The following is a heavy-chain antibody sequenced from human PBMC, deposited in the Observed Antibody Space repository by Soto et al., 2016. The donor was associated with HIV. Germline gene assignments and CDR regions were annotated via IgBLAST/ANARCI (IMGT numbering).Heavy chain of an antibody. V-gene: IGHV3-30*04. CDR3: ARDLDNPMGGGSSNLVDY. CDR2: ISYDGTNT. D-gene: IGHD1-26*01. Sequence: VQLVESGGGVVQPGRSLRLSCAASGFTFTSYAMHWVRQAPGKGLEWVAVISYDGTNTYYADSVKGRFTISRDNSKNTLYLQMNSLRVEDTAVYYCARDLDNPMGGGSSNLVDYWGQGTLVTVSS. J-gene: IGHJ4*02. CDR1: GFTFTSYA.